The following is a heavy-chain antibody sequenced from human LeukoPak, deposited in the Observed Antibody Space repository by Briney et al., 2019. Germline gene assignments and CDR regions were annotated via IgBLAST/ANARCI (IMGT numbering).Heavy chain of an antibody. CDR1: GYSFTSYW. CDR2: IYPGDSDT. D-gene: IGHD5-24*01. J-gene: IGHJ3*02. Sequence: GESQKISCKGTGYSFTSYWIGWVRQMPGKGLEWMGIIYPGDSDTRYSPSFQGQVTISADKSISTAYLHWSILKTSDTALYYCARPMAPIDAFDIKDQDTMVTVSS. V-gene: IGHV5-51*01. CDR3: ARPMAPIDAFDI.